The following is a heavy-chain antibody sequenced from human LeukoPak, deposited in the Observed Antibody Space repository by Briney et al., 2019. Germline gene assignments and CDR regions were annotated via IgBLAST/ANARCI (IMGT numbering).Heavy chain of an antibody. D-gene: IGHD4-17*01. CDR3: ARRNIYGGYYGMDV. CDR1: GGSISSSSYS. J-gene: IGHJ6*02. Sequence: SETLSLTCTVSGGSISSSSYSWGWIRQPPGKGLEWIGSIYYSGSTYYNPSLKSRVTISVDTSKNQFSPKLSSVTAADTAVYYCARRNIYGGYYGMDVWGQGTTVTVSS. V-gene: IGHV4-39*01. CDR2: IYYSGST.